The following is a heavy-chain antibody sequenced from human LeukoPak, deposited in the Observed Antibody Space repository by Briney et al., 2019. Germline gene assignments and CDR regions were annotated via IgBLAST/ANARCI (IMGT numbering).Heavy chain of an antibody. V-gene: IGHV3-23*01. CDR2: ISGSGGST. J-gene: IGHJ4*02. D-gene: IGHD3-9*01. CDR3: AKDLDYDILTGYSS. CDR1: GFTFSSYA. Sequence: GGSLRLSYAASGFTFSSYAMSWVRQAPGKGLEWVSAISGSGGSTYYADSVKGRFTISRDNSKNTLYLQMNSLRAEDTAVYYCAKDLDYDILTGYSSWGQGTLVTVSS.